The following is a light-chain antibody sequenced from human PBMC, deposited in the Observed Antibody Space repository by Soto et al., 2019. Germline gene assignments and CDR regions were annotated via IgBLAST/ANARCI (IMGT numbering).Light chain of an antibody. CDR1: QSVDTC. CDR2: KAS. V-gene: IGKV1-5*03. Sequence: DPQRTQSPSTLSASVGDRVTITCRASQSVDTCLAWYQQKPGKAPHLLIYKASSLETGVPSRFSGSGSVTEFTLTISSLQPDNFATYYCQQFYRYSWTFGQGTKVEIK. J-gene: IGKJ1*01. CDR3: QQFYRYSWT.